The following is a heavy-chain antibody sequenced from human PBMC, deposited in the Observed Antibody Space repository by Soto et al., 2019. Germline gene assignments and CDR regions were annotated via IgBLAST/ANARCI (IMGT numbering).Heavy chain of an antibody. CDR3: ARGRYGDY. V-gene: IGHV1-18*01. Sequence: QVHLVQSGAEVRKPGASVKVSCKGSGYTFTTYGITWVRQAPGQGLEWMGWISAHNDNTNYAQKVQGRVTVTRDTSTSTAYMERRNLRSDDTAVYYCARGRYGDYWGRGALVTVSS. D-gene: IGHD1-1*01. CDR1: GYTFTTYG. J-gene: IGHJ4*02. CDR2: ISAHNDNT.